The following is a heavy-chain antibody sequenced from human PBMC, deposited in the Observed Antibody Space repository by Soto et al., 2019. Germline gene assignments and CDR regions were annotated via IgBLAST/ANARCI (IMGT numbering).Heavy chain of an antibody. D-gene: IGHD1-1*01. Sequence: QVHLVQSGAEVKKPGASVKVSCKDSGYTFTSYGITWVRQASGQGLEWMGWISAHNGNTDYAQKLQGRVIVTRDTSTSTAYMELSSLRSDDTAVYSCERGRYGDYWGQGALVTVSS. CDR2: ISAHNGNT. CDR3: ERGRYGDY. CDR1: GYTFTSYG. J-gene: IGHJ4*02. V-gene: IGHV1-18*01.